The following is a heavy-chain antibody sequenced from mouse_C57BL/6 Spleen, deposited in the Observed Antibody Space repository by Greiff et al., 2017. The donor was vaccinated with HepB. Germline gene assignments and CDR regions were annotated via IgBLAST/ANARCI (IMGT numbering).Heavy chain of an antibody. Sequence: EVQVVESGGGLVKPGGSLKLSCAASGFTFSDYGMHWVRQAPEKGLEWVAYISSGSSTIYYADTVKGRFTISRDNAKNTLFLQMTSLRSEDTAMYYCARMDYAGFDYWGQGTTLTVSS. J-gene: IGHJ2*01. V-gene: IGHV5-17*01. D-gene: IGHD2-4*01. CDR3: ARMDYAGFDY. CDR1: GFTFSDYG. CDR2: ISSGSSTI.